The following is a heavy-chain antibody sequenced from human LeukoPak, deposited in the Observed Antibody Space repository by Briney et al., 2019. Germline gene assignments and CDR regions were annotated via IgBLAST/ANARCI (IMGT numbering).Heavy chain of an antibody. CDR2: INPSGGNT. Sequence: ASVKVSCKASGYIFTSYYMHWVRQSPGQGLEWMGIINPSGGNTNYAQKFQGRVTMTRDTSTSTVYMELSSLRSEDTAMYYRAREQDGGKHDYWGQGTLVTVSS. CDR1: GYIFTSYY. J-gene: IGHJ4*02. V-gene: IGHV1-46*01. D-gene: IGHD4-23*01. CDR3: AREQDGGKHDY.